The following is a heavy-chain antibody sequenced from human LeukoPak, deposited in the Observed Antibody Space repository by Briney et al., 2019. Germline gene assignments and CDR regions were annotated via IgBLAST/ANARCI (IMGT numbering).Heavy chain of an antibody. V-gene: IGHV3-23*01. J-gene: IGHJ4*02. CDR1: GFTFSSYA. CDR3: AREEWYYFDY. CDR2: ISGSGGST. D-gene: IGHD3-3*01. Sequence: GGSLRLSCAASGFTFSSYAMSWVRQAPGKGLEWVSVISGSGGSTYYADSVKGRFTISRDNSKNTLYLQMNSLRAEDMAVYYCAREEWYYFDYWGQGTLVTVSS.